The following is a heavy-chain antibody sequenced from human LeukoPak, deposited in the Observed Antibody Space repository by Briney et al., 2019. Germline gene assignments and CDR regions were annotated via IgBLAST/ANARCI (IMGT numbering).Heavy chain of an antibody. D-gene: IGHD3-3*01. CDR3: ARDAGPAFGGAFDL. CDR1: GYTFTDYH. J-gene: IGHJ4*02. CDR2: INPKEGDT. Sequence: GAPVKVSCMASGYTFTDYHIHWVRQAPGQGLEWLGWINPKEGDTGYSERIEGRVTMTRDTSISTVYMELRSLTSDDAAVYYCARDAGPAFGGAFDLWGLGTLVTVSS. V-gene: IGHV1-2*02.